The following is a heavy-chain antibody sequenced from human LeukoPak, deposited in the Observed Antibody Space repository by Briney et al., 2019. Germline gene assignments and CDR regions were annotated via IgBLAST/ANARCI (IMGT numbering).Heavy chain of an antibody. Sequence: GGSLRLSCAASGFTFSNYALSWVRQAPGPGLEWVSLISGSGGQKDYADSVKGRFTISRDNSRNTRNLQMNSRKAEDTAVYYCSRHVWTSVWFFDSRGQGSLVTV. CDR3: SRHVWTSVWFFDS. CDR1: GFTFSNYA. J-gene: IGHJ4*02. CDR2: ISGSGGQK. V-gene: IGHV3-23*01. D-gene: IGHD3-16*01.